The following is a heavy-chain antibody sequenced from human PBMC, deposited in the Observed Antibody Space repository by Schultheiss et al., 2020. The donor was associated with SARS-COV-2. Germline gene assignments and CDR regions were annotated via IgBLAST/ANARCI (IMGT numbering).Heavy chain of an antibody. CDR1: GGSISSGGYY. Sequence: SETLSLTCTVSGGSISSGGYYWSWIRQHPGKGLEWIGSIYHSGSTNYNPSLKSRVTISVDKSKNQFSLKLSSVTAADTAVYYCASRCSSTSCPAGRYYYYYGMDVWGQGTTVTVSS. V-gene: IGHV4-39*07. J-gene: IGHJ6*02. CDR2: IYHSGST. CDR3: ASRCSSTSCPAGRYYYYYGMDV. D-gene: IGHD2-2*01.